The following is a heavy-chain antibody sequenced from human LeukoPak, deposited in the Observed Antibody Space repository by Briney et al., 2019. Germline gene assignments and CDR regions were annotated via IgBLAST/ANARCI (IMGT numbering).Heavy chain of an antibody. V-gene: IGHV4-34*01. CDR3: ARASPSRRYFDWLLYLGRGPDFDY. J-gene: IGHJ4*02. CDR2: INHSGST. D-gene: IGHD3-9*01. CDR1: GGSFSGYY. Sequence: PSETLSLTCAVYGGSFSGYYWSWIRQPPGKGLEWIGEINHSGSTNYNPSLKSRVTISVDTSKNQFSLKLSSVTAADTAVYYCARASPSRRYFDWLLYLGRGPDFDYWGQGTLVTVSS.